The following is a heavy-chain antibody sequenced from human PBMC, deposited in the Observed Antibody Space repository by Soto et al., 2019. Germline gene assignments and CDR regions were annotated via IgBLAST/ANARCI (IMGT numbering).Heavy chain of an antibody. V-gene: IGHV1-8*01. D-gene: IGHD1-26*01. J-gene: IGHJ4*02. CDR3: VKGIGNYWALDY. CDR1: GYTFTSYD. CDR2: MNPNSGNT. Sequence: ASVKVSCKASGYTFTSYDINWVRQATGQGLEWMGWMNPNSGNTGYAQKFQGRHTISRDNSKNTLYLQMNSLRAEDTAVYYCVKGIGNYWALDYWGQGTLVTVSS.